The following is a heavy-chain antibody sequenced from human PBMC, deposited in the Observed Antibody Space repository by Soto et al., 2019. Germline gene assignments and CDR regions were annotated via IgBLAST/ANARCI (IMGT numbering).Heavy chain of an antibody. Sequence: EVQLVESGGGLVQPGRSLRLSCAASEFTFDDYAMHCVRQAPGKGLEWVSGISWNSGSIGYADSVKGRFTIPRDNGKNSLYLQMNSLSAEDTALYYCANDSGNVLRFLEWLLYALSPSPFHLWGQGTMVTVSS. D-gene: IGHD3-3*01. CDR2: ISWNSGSI. CDR1: EFTFDDYA. CDR3: ANDSGNVLRFLEWLLYALSPSPFHL. J-gene: IGHJ3*01. V-gene: IGHV3-9*01.